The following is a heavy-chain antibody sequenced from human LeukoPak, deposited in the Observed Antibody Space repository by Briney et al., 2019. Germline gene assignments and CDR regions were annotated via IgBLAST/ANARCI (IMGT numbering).Heavy chain of an antibody. CDR1: GFTVSSNY. CDR2: IYGGGNT. Sequence: PGGSLRLSCAASGFTVSSNYMSWVRQAPGKGLEWVSVIYGGGNTYYADSVKGRFTISRDNSKNTLYLQMNSLRAEDTAVYYCASPGSGPSDYWGQGTLVTVSS. V-gene: IGHV3-53*01. D-gene: IGHD3-10*01. J-gene: IGHJ4*02. CDR3: ASPGSGPSDY.